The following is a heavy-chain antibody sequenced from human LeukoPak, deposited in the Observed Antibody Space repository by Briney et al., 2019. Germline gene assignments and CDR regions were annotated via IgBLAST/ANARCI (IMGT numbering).Heavy chain of an antibody. D-gene: IGHD6-6*01. CDR1: GFTFSSYG. V-gene: IGHV3-30*18. CDR3: AKDLSKKKASSQLVVLLYYYGMDV. CDR2: ISYDGSNK. J-gene: IGHJ6*02. Sequence: GRSLRLSCAASGFTFSSYGMHWVRQAPGKGLEWVAVISYDGSNKYYADSVKGRFTISRDNSKNTLYLQMNSLRAEDTAVYYCAKDLSKKKASSQLVVLLYYYGMDVWGQGTTVTVSS.